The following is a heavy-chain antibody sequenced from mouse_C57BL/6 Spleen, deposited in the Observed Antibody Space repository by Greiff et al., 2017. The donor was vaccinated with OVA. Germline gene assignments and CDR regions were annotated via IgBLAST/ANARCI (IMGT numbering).Heavy chain of an antibody. CDR1: GYTFTSYW. CDR3: ARSGITGTDWYFDV. Sequence: VQLQQPGAELVKPGASAKLSCKASGYTFTSYWMQWVKQRPGQGLEWIGEIDPSDSYTNYNQKFKGKATLTVDTSSSTAYMQLSSLTSEDSAVYYSARSGITGTDWYFDVWGTGTTVTVSS. V-gene: IGHV1-50*01. CDR2: IDPSDSYT. D-gene: IGHD4-1*01. J-gene: IGHJ1*03.